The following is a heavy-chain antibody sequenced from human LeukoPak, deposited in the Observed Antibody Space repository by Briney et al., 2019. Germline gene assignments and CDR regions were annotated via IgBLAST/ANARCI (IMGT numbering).Heavy chain of an antibody. Sequence: KPSQTLSLTCAVSGGSISSGGYSWSWIRQPPGKGLEWIGYIYHSGSTYYNPSLKSRVTISVDRSKNQFSPKLSSVTAADTAVYYCARDGWYHNYFDYWGQGTLVTVSS. D-gene: IGHD6-19*01. CDR1: GGSISSGGYS. CDR3: ARDGWYHNYFDY. J-gene: IGHJ4*02. CDR2: IYHSGST. V-gene: IGHV4-30-2*01.